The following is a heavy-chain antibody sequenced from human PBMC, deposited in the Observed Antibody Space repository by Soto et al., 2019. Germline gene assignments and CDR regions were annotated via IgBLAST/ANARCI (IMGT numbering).Heavy chain of an antibody. V-gene: IGHV4-34*01. D-gene: IGHD3-22*01. CDR1: GGSFSGYY. Sequence: QVQLQQWGAGLLKPSETLSLTCAVYGGSFSGYYWSWIRQPPGKGLEWIGEINHSRSTNYNPSLKSRVTISVDTSKNQFSLKMTSVTAADTAVYYCARGPITTDPRFDPWGQGTLVTVSS. J-gene: IGHJ5*02. CDR3: ARGPITTDPRFDP. CDR2: INHSRST.